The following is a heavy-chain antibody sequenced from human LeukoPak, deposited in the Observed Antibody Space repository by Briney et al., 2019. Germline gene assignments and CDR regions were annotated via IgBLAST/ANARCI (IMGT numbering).Heavy chain of an antibody. CDR1: GFSFSNYD. D-gene: IGHD3-22*01. V-gene: IGHV3-23*01. Sequence: GGSLRLSCAASGFSFSNYDMDWVRQAPGKGLEWVSTISGSGGRTYYADSVKGRFTVSRDNSKNTLYLQMNSLRADDTAVYYCAKEVTDTGGYYYHYWGQGTLVTVSS. CDR2: ISGSGGRT. J-gene: IGHJ4*02. CDR3: AKEVTDTGGYYYHY.